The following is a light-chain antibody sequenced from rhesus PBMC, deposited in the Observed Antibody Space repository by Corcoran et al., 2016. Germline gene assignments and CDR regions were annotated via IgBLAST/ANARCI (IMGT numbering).Light chain of an antibody. Sequence: DIQMTQSPSSLPASVGDTVTITCRARQSISSWLAWYHQKPGKAPKLLIYKASSLQSGVPSRFSGSGSGTDFTPTIRSLQSEDFSSYYCRPYGSSPFAFGPGTKLDIK. CDR2: KAS. CDR3: RPYGSSPFA. J-gene: IGKJ3*01. CDR1: QSISSW. V-gene: IGKV1-22*01.